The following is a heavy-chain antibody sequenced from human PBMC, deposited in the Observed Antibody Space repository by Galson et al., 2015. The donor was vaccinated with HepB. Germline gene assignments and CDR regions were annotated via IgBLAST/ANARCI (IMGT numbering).Heavy chain of an antibody. J-gene: IGHJ6*02. D-gene: IGHD4-17*01. CDR3: ARDLTPRTTGTNYYYYGMDV. Sequence: SVKVSCKASGYTFTSYYTHWVRQAPGQGLEWMGIINPSGGSTSYAQKLQGRVTMTRDTSTSTVYMELSSLRSEDTAVYYCARDLTPRTTGTNYYYYGMDVWGQGTTVTVSS. CDR2: INPSGGST. CDR1: GYTFTSYY. V-gene: IGHV1-46*04.